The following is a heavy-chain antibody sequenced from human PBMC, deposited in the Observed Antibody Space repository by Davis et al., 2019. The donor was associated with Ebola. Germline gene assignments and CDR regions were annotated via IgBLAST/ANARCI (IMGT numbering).Heavy chain of an antibody. V-gene: IGHV3-7*03. J-gene: IGHJ3*02. Sequence: PGGSLRLSCAASGFTFSSHWMSWVRQAPGEGLEWVANIKQDGSEKYYVDSVKGRFTVSRDNAKNSLYLQMNSLRAEDTALYYCARSYTGSNRDAFDIWGLGTMITVSS. D-gene: IGHD1-26*01. CDR1: GFTFSSHW. CDR2: IKQDGSEK. CDR3: ARSYTGSNRDAFDI.